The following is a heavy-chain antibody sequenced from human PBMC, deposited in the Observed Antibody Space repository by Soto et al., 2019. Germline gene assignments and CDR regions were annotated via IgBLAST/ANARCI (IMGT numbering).Heavy chain of an antibody. CDR3: AKDALNCTNGIFYTGYYYYYMDV. V-gene: IGHV3-23*01. J-gene: IGHJ6*03. D-gene: IGHD2-8*01. CDR2: ITGSGTST. Sequence: EVQLLESGGGLVQPGGSLRLSCAASGFIFSNYAMSWVRQAPGKGLEWVSVITGSGTSTNYADSVKGRFTVSRDNSKKMLYLQMNSRRAEDTAVYYCAKDALNCTNGIFYTGYYYYYMDVWGKGTTVTVSS. CDR1: GFIFSNYA.